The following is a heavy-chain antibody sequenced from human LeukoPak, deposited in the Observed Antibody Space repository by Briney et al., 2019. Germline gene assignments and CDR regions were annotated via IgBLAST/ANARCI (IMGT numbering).Heavy chain of an antibody. CDR2: MNPGDSDT. V-gene: IGHV5-51*01. D-gene: IGHD6-19*01. J-gene: IGHJ4*02. Sequence: GESLKISCKGPGHSLTNYWIGWVRQMPGKGLEWMGIMNPGDSDTRYSPSFQGQVTISVDKSISTAYLEWSSLKASDTGMYYCTSPLGCSGCWYGWGQGTLVTVSS. CDR3: TSPLGCSGCWYG. CDR1: GHSLTNYW.